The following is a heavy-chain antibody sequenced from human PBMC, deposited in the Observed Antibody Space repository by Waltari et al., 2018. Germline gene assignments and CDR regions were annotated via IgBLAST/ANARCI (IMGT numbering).Heavy chain of an antibody. V-gene: IGHV1-69-2*01. CDR1: GYNFTDYY. CDR3: ATDSGLRGSGNY. CDR2: VDPEDVET. Sequence: EVQLVQSGAEVKKPGATVKISCKVSGYNFTDYYMTWGQQAPGKGPEWMGLVDPEDVETIYAEKFQGGFTITANTTTDTAYMELSSLRSEDTAVYYCATDSGLRGSGNYWGQGTLVTVSS. D-gene: IGHD3-10*01. J-gene: IGHJ4*02.